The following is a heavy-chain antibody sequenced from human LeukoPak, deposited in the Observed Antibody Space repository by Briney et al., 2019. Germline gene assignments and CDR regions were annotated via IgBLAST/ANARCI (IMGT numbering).Heavy chain of an antibody. CDR1: GFTVSSNY. J-gene: IGHJ4*02. Sequence: PGGSLRLSCAASGFTVSSNYMSWVRQAPGKGLEWVSVIYSGGSTYYADSVKGRFTISRDNSKNTLYLQMNSLRAEDTAVYYCARDRSGGVFDYWGQGTLVTVSS. D-gene: IGHD2-8*02. CDR2: IYSGGST. CDR3: ARDRSGGVFDY. V-gene: IGHV3-53*01.